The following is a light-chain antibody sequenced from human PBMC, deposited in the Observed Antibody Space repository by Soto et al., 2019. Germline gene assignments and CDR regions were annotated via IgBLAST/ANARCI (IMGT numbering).Light chain of an antibody. CDR2: EVS. CDR1: SSDVGSYNR. CDR3: NSYTGSSTYF. Sequence: QSALTQPPSVSGSPGQSVAISCTGTSSDVGSYNRVSWYQQPPGAAPKLMIYEVSNRPSGVPDRFSGSKSGNTASLTISGLQAEDEADYYCNSYTGSSTYFFGTGTKLTVL. J-gene: IGLJ1*01. V-gene: IGLV2-18*02.